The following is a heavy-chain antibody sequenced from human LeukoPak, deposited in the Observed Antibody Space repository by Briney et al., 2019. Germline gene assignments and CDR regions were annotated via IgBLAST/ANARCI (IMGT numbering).Heavy chain of an antibody. CDR3: TRDRVSPRYYYDSSGFPDC. V-gene: IGHV3-49*03. CDR2: IRSKAYGGTT. J-gene: IGHJ4*02. D-gene: IGHD3-22*01. CDR1: GFTFGDYA. Sequence: GGSLRLSCTASGFTFGDYAMSWFRQAPGKGLEWVGFIRSKAYGGTTEHAASAKGRFTISRDDSKSIAYLQMNSLKTEDTAVYYCTRDRVSPRYYYDSSGFPDCWGQGTLVTVSS.